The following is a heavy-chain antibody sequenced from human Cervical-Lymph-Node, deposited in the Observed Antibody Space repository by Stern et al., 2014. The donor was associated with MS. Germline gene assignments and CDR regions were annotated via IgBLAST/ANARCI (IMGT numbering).Heavy chain of an antibody. J-gene: IGHJ4*02. CDR2: INAGNGNT. D-gene: IGHD6-19*01. CDR3: ARGGNADSSGWYPPLD. Sequence: QVQLVQSGAEVKKPGASVKVSCKASGYTFTSYAMHWVRQAPGQRLEWMGWINAGNGNTKYSQKFQGRVTITRDTSASTAYMELSSLRSEDTAVYYCARGGNADSSGWYPPLDWGQGTLVTVSS. V-gene: IGHV1-3*01. CDR1: GYTFTSYA.